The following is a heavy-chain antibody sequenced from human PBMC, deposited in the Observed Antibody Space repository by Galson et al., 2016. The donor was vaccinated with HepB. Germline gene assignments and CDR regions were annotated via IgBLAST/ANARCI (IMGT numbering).Heavy chain of an antibody. J-gene: IGHJ4*02. CDR1: GFTFSNYR. D-gene: IGHD1-26*01. V-gene: IGHV3-74*01. CDR3: ARGGSRPIDY. Sequence: SLRLSCAASGFTFSNYRMHWVRQAPGKGLVWVSHITIDGSTTTYADSVKGRFTISRDNAKNTLYLQMNSLRAEDTAVYYCARGGSRPIDYWGQGTLVTVSS. CDR2: ITIDGSTT.